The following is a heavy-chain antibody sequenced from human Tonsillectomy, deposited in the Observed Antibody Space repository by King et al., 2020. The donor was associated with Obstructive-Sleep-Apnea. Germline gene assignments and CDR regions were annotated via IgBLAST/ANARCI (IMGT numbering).Heavy chain of an antibody. V-gene: IGHV3-73*01. CDR3: IRHIDTIDY. J-gene: IGHJ4*02. CDR1: GCTFIVAA. D-gene: IGHD2-2*01. Sequence: VQLVESGGGLVQPGGSLQLSCAASGCTFIVAAIHWVRQSSGKGREWVGPIRGKGNSYWTAIAASVKGRFTISRDDSKNTAYLQMNSLKTEDTAVYYCIRHIDTIDYWGQGTLVTVSS. CDR2: IRGKGNSYWT.